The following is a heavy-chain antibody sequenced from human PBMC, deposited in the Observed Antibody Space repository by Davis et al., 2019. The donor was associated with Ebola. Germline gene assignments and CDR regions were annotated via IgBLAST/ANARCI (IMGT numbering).Heavy chain of an antibody. CDR3: ASLRRSITGFDDGYDI. CDR2: IFPGDSDT. Sequence: PGGSLRLSCKASGYSFTTYWIVWVRQLPGKGLECMGIIFPGDSDTRYSPSFQGQVTISADKSISTAYLQWSSLKASDTAIYYCASLRRSITGFDDGYDIWGQGTMVTVSS. V-gene: IGHV5-51*01. D-gene: IGHD3-9*01. J-gene: IGHJ3*02. CDR1: GYSFTTYW.